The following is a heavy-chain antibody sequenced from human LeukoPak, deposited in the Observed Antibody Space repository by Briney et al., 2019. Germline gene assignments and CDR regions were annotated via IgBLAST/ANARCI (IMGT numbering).Heavy chain of an antibody. V-gene: IGHV5-51*01. CDR3: ARTSGAWKDYFDY. J-gene: IGHJ4*02. CDR2: IYPGDSDT. D-gene: IGHD1-1*01. CDR1: GYSFTSYW. Sequence: KYGESLKISCKGSGYSFTSYWIGWVRQMPGKGLEWMGFIYPGDSDTRYSPSFQGQVTISADKSISTAYLQWSSLKASDTAMYYCARTSGAWKDYFDYWGQGTLVTVSS.